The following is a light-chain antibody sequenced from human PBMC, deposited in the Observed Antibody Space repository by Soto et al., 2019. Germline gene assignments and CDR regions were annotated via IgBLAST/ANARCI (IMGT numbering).Light chain of an antibody. CDR3: QHYSSVWA. CDR2: DAS. CDR1: QSISRG. Sequence: DIQMTQCPSTLSSSVGDRVTITCRASQSISRGLAWYQQKPGKAPNLLIYDASTLESGVPSRLSGSASGTEFPLTISCLNPDDFATYYCQHYSSVWAFGQGTQVDIK. V-gene: IGKV1-5*01. J-gene: IGKJ1*01.